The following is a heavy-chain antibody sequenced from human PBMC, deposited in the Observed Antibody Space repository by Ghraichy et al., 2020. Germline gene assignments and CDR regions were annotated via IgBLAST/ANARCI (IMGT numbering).Heavy chain of an antibody. Sequence: ASVKVSCKASGYTFTSYAMHWVRHAPGQRLEWMGWINAGNGNTKYSQKFQGRVTITRDTSASTAYMELSSLRSEDTAVYYCARGLIAVAGYGMDVWGQGTTVTVSS. CDR3: ARGLIAVAGYGMDV. CDR2: INAGNGNT. CDR1: GYTFTSYA. J-gene: IGHJ6*02. V-gene: IGHV1-3*01. D-gene: IGHD6-19*01.